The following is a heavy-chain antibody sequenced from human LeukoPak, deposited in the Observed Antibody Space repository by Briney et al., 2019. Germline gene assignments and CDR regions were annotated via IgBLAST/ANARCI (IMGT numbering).Heavy chain of an antibody. CDR2: FDPEDGET. CDR1: GYTLTELS. J-gene: IGHJ4*02. Sequence: ASVKVSCKVSGYTLTELSMRWVRQAPGKGLEWMGGFDPEDGETIYAQKFQGRVTMTEDTSTDTAYMELSSLRSEDTAVYYCATGDSGSDLFDYWGQGTLVTVSS. D-gene: IGHD1-26*01. V-gene: IGHV1-24*01. CDR3: ATGDSGSDLFDY.